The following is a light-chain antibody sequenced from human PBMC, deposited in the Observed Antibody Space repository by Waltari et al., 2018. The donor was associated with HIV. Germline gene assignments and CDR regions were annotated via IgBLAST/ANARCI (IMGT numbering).Light chain of an antibody. CDR1: QSIYSW. J-gene: IGKJ2*01. Sequence: DIQMTQSPSTLSASVGDSVTITCRASQSIYSWLAWYQHKPGKAPKVLIYMASSLESGVPSRFSGYGSGTEFTLTISSLQPDDFATYYCQHYNNYPYTFGQGTKLEIK. CDR2: MAS. V-gene: IGKV1-5*03. CDR3: QHYNNYPYT.